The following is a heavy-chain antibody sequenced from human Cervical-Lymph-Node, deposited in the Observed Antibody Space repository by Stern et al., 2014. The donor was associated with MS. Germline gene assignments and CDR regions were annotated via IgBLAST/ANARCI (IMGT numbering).Heavy chain of an antibody. Sequence: VQLVQSGAEVKKPGESLRISCKGSGYSFTSYWISWVRQMPGKGLEWMGRIDSSDSYTNYSPSFQGHVTISADKSISTAYLQWSSLKASDTAMYYCARQDYYDSSGPTSTLDYWGQGTLVTVSS. V-gene: IGHV5-10-1*03. CDR1: GYSFTSYW. D-gene: IGHD3-22*01. CDR2: IDSSDSYT. J-gene: IGHJ4*02. CDR3: ARQDYYDSSGPTSTLDY.